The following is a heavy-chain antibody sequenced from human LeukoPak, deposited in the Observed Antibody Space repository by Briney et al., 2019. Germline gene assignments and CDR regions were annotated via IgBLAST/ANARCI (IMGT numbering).Heavy chain of an antibody. V-gene: IGHV3-74*01. CDR1: GLTFRTTW. J-gene: IGHJ4*02. Sequence: GGSLRLSCATSGLTFRTTWMHWVRQAPGKGLMWVSRMNGEGTTIDYADSVKGRFTVSRDYAKNTLFLQMNNLRTEDTALYFCTTARNFRFEYWGQGSLVIVSA. CDR2: MNGEGTTI. D-gene: IGHD1-7*01. CDR3: TTARNFRFEY.